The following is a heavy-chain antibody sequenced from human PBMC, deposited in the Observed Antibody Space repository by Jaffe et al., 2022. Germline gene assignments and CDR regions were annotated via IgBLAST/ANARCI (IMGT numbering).Heavy chain of an antibody. CDR3: ARRTGIAAGDRFDY. Sequence: QLQLQESGPGLVKPSETLSLTCTVSGDSISSSSDYWGWIRQPPGKGLEWIGSIYYSGSTYYNPSLNSRVTISVDTSKNQFSLKLSSVTAADTAVYYCARRTGIAAGDRFDYWGQGTLVTVSS. CDR1: GDSISSSSDY. J-gene: IGHJ4*02. D-gene: IGHD6-13*01. V-gene: IGHV4-39*01. CDR2: IYYSGST.